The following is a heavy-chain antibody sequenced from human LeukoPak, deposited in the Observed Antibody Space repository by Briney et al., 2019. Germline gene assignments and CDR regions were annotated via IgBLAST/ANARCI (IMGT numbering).Heavy chain of an antibody. D-gene: IGHD6-19*01. CDR2: IYYSGST. V-gene: IGHV4-59*01. CDR3: ARGAGWYNY. CDR1: GGSISSYY. Sequence: PSETLSLTCTVSGGSISSYYWSWIRQPPGKGLEWIGYIYYSGSTNYNPSLMSRVTISVDTSKKEFSLKLSSVTAADTAVYYCARGAGWYNYWGQGILVTVSS. J-gene: IGHJ4*02.